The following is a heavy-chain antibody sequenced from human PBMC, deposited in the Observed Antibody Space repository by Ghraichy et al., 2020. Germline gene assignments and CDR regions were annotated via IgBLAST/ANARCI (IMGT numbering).Heavy chain of an antibody. D-gene: IGHD1-26*01. V-gene: IGHV3-7*01. Sequence: GGSLRLSCAASGFTFSRYWMCWVRQAPGKGLEWVANIKVDGGEKYYVDSVEGRFTISRDNAKNSLYLQMNSLRGEDTALYYCGRETSHGDGSPDYWGQGTLVTVSS. CDR3: GRETSHGDGSPDY. CDR1: GFTFSRYW. CDR2: IKVDGGEK. J-gene: IGHJ4*02.